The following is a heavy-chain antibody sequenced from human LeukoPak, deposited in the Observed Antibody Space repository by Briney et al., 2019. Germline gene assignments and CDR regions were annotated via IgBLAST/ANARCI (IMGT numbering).Heavy chain of an antibody. V-gene: IGHV1-2*02. CDR2: INPNSGGT. D-gene: IGHD6-13*01. J-gene: IGHJ4*02. Sequence: ASVKVSCKASGYTFTGYYMHWVRQAPGQGLEWMGWINPNSGGTDYAQKFQGRVTMTRDTSISTAYMELSRLTSDDTAVYYCARDAIAAAGTAGWGQGTLVTVSS. CDR3: ARDAIAAAGTAG. CDR1: GYTFTGYY.